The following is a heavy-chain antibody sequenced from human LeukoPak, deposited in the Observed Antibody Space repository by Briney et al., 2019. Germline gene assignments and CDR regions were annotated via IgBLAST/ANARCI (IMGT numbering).Heavy chain of an antibody. D-gene: IGHD3-3*01. CDR1: GFSLSNYG. CDR2: ISYDGTDK. Sequence: GGSLRLSCAASGFSLSNYGMHWVRQAPGKGLEWVTLISYDGTDKYYADSAKGRFTISRDISKNTLYLQMNSLRAEDTAVYYCARDGANYDVDYWGQGTLVTVS. V-gene: IGHV3-33*01. J-gene: IGHJ4*02. CDR3: ARDGANYDVDY.